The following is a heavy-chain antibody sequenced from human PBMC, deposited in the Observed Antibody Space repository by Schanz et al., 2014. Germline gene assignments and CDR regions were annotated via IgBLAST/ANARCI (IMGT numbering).Heavy chain of an antibody. CDR2: ISGSSSTK. Sequence: EVHLLESGGGMVQPGGSLRLSCAASGFTFSDHFMNWVRQAPGKGLEWVSYISGSSSTKYYADSVKGRFTISRDNGKSSVYRQINGVRAEGRAVYSGARDKKSDFSSPRHDAFDVWGQGTVVTVSS. CDR1: GFTFSDHF. V-gene: IGHV3-48*01. CDR3: ARDKKSDFSSPRHDAFDV. D-gene: IGHD2-21*02. J-gene: IGHJ3*01.